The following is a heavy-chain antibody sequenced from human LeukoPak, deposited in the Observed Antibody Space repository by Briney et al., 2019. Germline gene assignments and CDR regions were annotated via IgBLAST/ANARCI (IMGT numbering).Heavy chain of an antibody. CDR1: GYTFTSYD. D-gene: IGHD6-13*01. J-gene: IGHJ4*02. CDR3: ARERLYSSHVPFDY. Sequence: ASVKVSCKASGYTFTSYDINWVRQATGQGLEWMGWISAYNGNTNYAQKLQGRVTMTTDTSTSTAYMELRSLRSDDTAVYYCARERLYSSHVPFDYWGQGTLVTVSS. CDR2: ISAYNGNT. V-gene: IGHV1-18*01.